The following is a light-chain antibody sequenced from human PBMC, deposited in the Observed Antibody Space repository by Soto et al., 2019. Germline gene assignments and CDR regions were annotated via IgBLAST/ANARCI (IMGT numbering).Light chain of an antibody. J-gene: IGLJ1*01. V-gene: IGLV1-44*01. CDR1: SSNIGIHT. CDR2: SNN. CDR3: AAWDGSLDGYV. Sequence: HSELTQALSGTRTHGERVSITYYGSSSNIGIHTLNWYQQLPGTAPKLLIYSNNQRPSGVPGRSSGSKAGTSACLAISGLQSEDEADYYCAAWDGSLDGYVFGTGTKVTVL.